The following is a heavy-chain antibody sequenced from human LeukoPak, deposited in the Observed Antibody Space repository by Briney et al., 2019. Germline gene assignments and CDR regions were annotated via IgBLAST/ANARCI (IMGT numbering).Heavy chain of an antibody. D-gene: IGHD2-2*01. CDR3: ARAELGYCSSTSCYYYYGMDV. Sequence: ASVKVSCKASGYTFTSYDINWVRQATGQGLEWMGWMNPNSGNTGYAQKFQGRVTMTGNTSISTAYMELSSLRSEDTAVYYCARAELGYCSSTSCYYYYGMDVWGQGTTVTVSS. CDR2: MNPNSGNT. CDR1: GYTFTSYD. V-gene: IGHV1-8*01. J-gene: IGHJ6*02.